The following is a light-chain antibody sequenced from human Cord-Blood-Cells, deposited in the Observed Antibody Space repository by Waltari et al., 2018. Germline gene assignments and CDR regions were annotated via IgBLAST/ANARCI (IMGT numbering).Light chain of an antibody. CDR2: AAS. J-gene: IGKJ2*01. CDR1: QSISSY. Sequence: DIQMTQSPSSLSASVGDRVTITCRASQSISSYLNWYQQIPGKAPKLLIYAASSLQSGVPSRFSGSGSGTGFTLTISSLQPEDFATYYCQQSYSTPYTFGQGTKLEIK. CDR3: QQSYSTPYT. V-gene: IGKV1-39*01.